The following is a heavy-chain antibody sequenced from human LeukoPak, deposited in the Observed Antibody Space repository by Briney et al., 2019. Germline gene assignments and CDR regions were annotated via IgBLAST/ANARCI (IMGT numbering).Heavy chain of an antibody. CDR2: ISSSSSTI. V-gene: IGHV3-48*01. Sequence: PGGSLRLSCAASGFTFSSYSMNWVRQAPGKGLEWVSYISSSSSTIYYADSVKGRFTISRDNAKNSLYLQMNSLRAEDTAVYYCARDPLYTYSSSSRFDYWGQGTLVTVSS. CDR3: ARDPLYTYSSSSRFDY. D-gene: IGHD6-6*01. J-gene: IGHJ4*02. CDR1: GFTFSSYS.